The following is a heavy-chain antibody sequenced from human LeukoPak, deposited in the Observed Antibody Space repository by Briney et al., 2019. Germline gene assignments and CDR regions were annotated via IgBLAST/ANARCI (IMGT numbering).Heavy chain of an antibody. Sequence: ETLSLTCTVSDGSINSGSYYWGWIRQPPGKGLEWIGSIYCNEITHYNPSLNSRVTISVDTSKNQFSLKLSSVTAADTALYYCAGPDFWSGYRYFDYWGQGILVTVSS. CDR2: IYCNEIT. CDR3: AGPDFWSGYRYFDY. J-gene: IGHJ4*02. V-gene: IGHV4-39*01. CDR1: DGSINSGSYY. D-gene: IGHD3-3*01.